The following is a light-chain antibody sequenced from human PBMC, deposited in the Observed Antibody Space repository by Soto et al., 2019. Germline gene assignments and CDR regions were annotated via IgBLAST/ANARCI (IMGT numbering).Light chain of an antibody. CDR2: AAS. CDR3: QEYNSAPRN. CDR1: QGISNY. V-gene: IGKV1-27*01. J-gene: IGKJ3*01. Sequence: DIQMTQSPSSLSASVGDRVTITCRASQGISNYLAWYQQKPGKVPKLLIYAASTLQAVVPSRFSGSGSGTDFTLTISSLQPEYVATYYCQEYNSAPRNFGPGTKVDIK.